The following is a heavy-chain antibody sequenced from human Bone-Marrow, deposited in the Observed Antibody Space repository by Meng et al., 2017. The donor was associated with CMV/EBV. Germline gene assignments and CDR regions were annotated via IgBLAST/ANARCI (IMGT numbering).Heavy chain of an antibody. J-gene: IGHJ4*02. CDR2: ISYDGSNK. D-gene: IGHD3-10*01. V-gene: IGHV3-30-3*01. CDR1: GFTFSSYA. CDR3: TTPGGFTPGITMVRGVY. Sequence: GGSLRLSCAASGFTFSSYAMHWVRQAPGKGLEWVAVISYDGSNKYYADSVKGRFTISRDNSKNTLYLQMNSLRAEDTAVYYCTTPGGFTPGITMVRGVYWGQGTLVTVSS.